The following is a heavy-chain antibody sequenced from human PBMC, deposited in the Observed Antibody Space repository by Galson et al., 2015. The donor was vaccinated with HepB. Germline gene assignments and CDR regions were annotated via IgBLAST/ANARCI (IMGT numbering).Heavy chain of an antibody. CDR1: GFTFTSSA. Sequence: SVKVSCKASGFTFTSSAMQWVRQARGQRLEWIGWIVVGSGNTNYAQKFQERVTITRDMSTSTAYMELSSLRSEDTAVYYCAAAESVPGTVTTNYYYYGMDVWGQGTTVTVSS. D-gene: IGHD4-17*01. CDR2: IVVGSGNT. CDR3: AAAESVPGTVTTNYYYYGMDV. V-gene: IGHV1-58*02. J-gene: IGHJ6*02.